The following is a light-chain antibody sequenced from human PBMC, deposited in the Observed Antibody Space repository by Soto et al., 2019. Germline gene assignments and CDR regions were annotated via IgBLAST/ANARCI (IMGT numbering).Light chain of an antibody. Sequence: EFVLTQSPGTLSLSPGERATLSWRASQTVRNNYLAWYQQKPGQAPRLLIYDASSRATGIPDRSTGGGSGTDFTLTISSLDTEDFAVYYCQQFSSYPLTFGGGTKVDI. CDR2: DAS. CDR3: QQFSSYPLT. J-gene: IGKJ4*01. V-gene: IGKV3-20*01. CDR1: QTVRNNY.